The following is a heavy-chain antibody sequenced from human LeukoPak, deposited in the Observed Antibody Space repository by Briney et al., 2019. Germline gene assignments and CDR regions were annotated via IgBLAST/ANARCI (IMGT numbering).Heavy chain of an antibody. CDR3: AKVEGTYYYDSSGYYIDY. D-gene: IGHD3-22*01. CDR2: ISGSGGSR. V-gene: IGHV3-23*01. CDR1: GFTFSSYA. J-gene: IGHJ4*02. Sequence: PGGSLRLSCAASGFTFSSYAMSWVRQAPGKGLEWVSAISGSGGSRYYADSVKGRFTISRDNSKNMLYLQMNSLRAEDTAVHYCAKVEGTYYYDSSGYYIDYWGQGTLVTVSS.